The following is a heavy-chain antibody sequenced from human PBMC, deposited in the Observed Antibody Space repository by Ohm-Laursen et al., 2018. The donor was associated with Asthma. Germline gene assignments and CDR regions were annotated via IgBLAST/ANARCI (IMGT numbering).Heavy chain of an antibody. D-gene: IGHD3-3*01. V-gene: IGHV3-30-3*01. Sequence: SLRLSCSASGFTFSDYAMHWVRQAPGKGLEWVAVGGSYYDGGLKYYADSVNGRFTVSRDDSKNTLYLQMNSLRPDDTAVYYCARDVMEWYLPAFDFWGQGTLVTVSS. CDR3: ARDVMEWYLPAFDF. J-gene: IGHJ4*02. CDR2: GGSYYDGGLK. CDR1: GFTFSDYA.